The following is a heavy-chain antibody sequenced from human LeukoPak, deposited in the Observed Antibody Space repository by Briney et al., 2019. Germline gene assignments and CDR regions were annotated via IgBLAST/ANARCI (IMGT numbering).Heavy chain of an antibody. J-gene: IGHJ5*02. CDR3: ARTVTVVVPAANWFDP. Sequence: PGGSLRRYCAASGFTFSSYSMNWVRQAPGKGLEWVSSISSSRSYIYYADSVKGRFTISRENAKNSLYLQMNSLRAEDTAVYYCARTVTVVVPAANWFDPWGQGTLVTVSS. CDR2: ISSSRSYI. V-gene: IGHV3-21*01. D-gene: IGHD2-2*01. CDR1: GFTFSSYS.